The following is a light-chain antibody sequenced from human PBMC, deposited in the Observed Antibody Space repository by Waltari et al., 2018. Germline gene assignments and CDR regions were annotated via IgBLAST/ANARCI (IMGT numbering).Light chain of an antibody. Sequence: QSALTQPASVSGSPGQSITISCTGTSRDVGGQNYVPWYQKHPGKAPKFMIYDVTKRPSGVSDRFSGSKSGNTASLTISGLQAEDEADYYCSSYTSTSTSLVFGGGTRLTVL. CDR3: SSYTSTSTSLV. CDR2: DVT. V-gene: IGLV2-14*01. CDR1: SRDVGGQNY. J-gene: IGLJ3*02.